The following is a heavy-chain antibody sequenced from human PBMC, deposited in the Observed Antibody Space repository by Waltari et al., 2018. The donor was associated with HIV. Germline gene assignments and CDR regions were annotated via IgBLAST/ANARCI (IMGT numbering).Heavy chain of an antibody. CDR2: VSGSGGST. CDR1: GFTFRSMP. CDR3: AKRGGIGIFALDY. J-gene: IGHJ4*02. Sequence: EVQLLESGGGLVQPGGSLRLPCAASGFTFRSMPMPWVRTAPGKGLEWVSGVSGSGGSTYYADSVQGRFTISRDNSKNTLYLQMNSLRAEDTAVYYCAKRGGIGIFALDYWGQGTLVTVSS. V-gene: IGHV3-23*01. D-gene: IGHD2-21*01.